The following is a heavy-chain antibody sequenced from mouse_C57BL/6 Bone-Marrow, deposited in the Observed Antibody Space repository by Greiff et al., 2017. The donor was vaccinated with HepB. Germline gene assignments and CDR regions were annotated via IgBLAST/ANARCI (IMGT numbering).Heavy chain of an antibody. J-gene: IGHJ1*03. CDR3: TTSLLLRYPNWYFDV. CDR1: GFNIKDDY. V-gene: IGHV14-4*01. CDR2: IDPENGDT. Sequence: EVQLQESGAELVRPGASVKLSCTASGFNIKDDYMHWVKQRPEQGLEWIGWIDPENGDTEYASKFQGKATITADTSSNTAYLQLSSLTSEDTAVYYCTTSLLLRYPNWYFDVWGTGTTVTVSS. D-gene: IGHD1-1*01.